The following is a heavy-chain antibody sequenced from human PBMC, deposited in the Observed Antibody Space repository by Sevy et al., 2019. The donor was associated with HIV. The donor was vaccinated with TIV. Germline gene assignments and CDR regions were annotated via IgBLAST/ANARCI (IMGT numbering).Heavy chain of an antibody. V-gene: IGHV3-7*01. D-gene: IGHD1-26*01. CDR2: IKQDGSDK. J-gene: IGHJ4*02. CDR1: GFTFNNYW. Sequence: GGSLRLSCAASGFTFNNYWMTWVRQAPGKGLEWVANIKQDGSDKYYMESVKGRFNISRDNTKNSLYLQMNSLRAEDTAVYYCARADSGSFDYWGQGTLVTVSS. CDR3: ARADSGSFDY.